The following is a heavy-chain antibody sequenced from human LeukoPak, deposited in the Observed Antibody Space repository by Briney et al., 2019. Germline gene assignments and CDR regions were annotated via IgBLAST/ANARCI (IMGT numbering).Heavy chain of an antibody. CDR3: AKSVAIYFYYGLDV. CDR2: ISGSGGST. Sequence: GSLRLSCSASGFTFCSYAMSWVRPAPGEGLGGFPAISGSGGSTYYADSVKGRFTISRDNSKNTLFLQMNSLRVEDTAPYYCAKSVAIYFYYGLDVWGQGTTVTVSS. J-gene: IGHJ6*02. D-gene: IGHD3-3*01. CDR1: GFTFCSYA. V-gene: IGHV3-23*01.